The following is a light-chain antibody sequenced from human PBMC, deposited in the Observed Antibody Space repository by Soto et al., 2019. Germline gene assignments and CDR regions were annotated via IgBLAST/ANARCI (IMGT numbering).Light chain of an antibody. J-gene: IGKJ2*02. V-gene: IGKV3-15*01. CDR3: QQYNNWPPCT. Sequence: EIVMTQSPATLSVSPGERATLSCRASQSVSSNLAWYQQKPGQAPRLLIYGASTRATGIPARFSGSGSGTEFTLTISSLQSGDFAVYYCQQYNNWPPCTFGQGNKLEIK. CDR1: QSVSSN. CDR2: GAS.